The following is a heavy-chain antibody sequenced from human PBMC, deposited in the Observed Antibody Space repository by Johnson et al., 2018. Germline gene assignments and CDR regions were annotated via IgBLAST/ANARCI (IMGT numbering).Heavy chain of an antibody. Sequence: LVESGGNLVQLGGSLRLSCAASGFTFSTYAMAWVRQAPGKGLEWVSAISGGGDRTYYADSVQGRFTVSRDNSKDTLFLQMNTLRAEDMAVYYCAKKLGFYDSSGYYPGAFEIWGQGTMVTVSS. CDR1: GFTFSTYA. CDR2: ISGGGDRT. CDR3: AKKLGFYDSSGYYPGAFEI. V-gene: IGHV3-23*04. D-gene: IGHD3-22*01. J-gene: IGHJ3*02.